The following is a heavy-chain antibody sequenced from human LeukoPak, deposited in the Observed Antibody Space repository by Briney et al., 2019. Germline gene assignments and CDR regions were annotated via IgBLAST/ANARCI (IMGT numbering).Heavy chain of an antibody. D-gene: IGHD3-22*01. CDR1: GYTFTGYY. J-gene: IGHJ5*02. V-gene: IGHV1-2*02. CDR3: ARDPHYYDSSGPGGFDP. Sequence: ASVKVSCKASGYTFTGYYMHWVRQAPGQGLEWMGWINPNSGGTNYAQKFQGRVTMTRDTSISTAYMELSRLRSDDTAVYYCARDPHYYDSSGPGGFDPWGQGTLATVSS. CDR2: INPNSGGT.